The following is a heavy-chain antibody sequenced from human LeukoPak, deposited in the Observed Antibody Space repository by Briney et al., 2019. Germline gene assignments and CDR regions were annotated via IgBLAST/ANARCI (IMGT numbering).Heavy chain of an antibody. V-gene: IGHV4-34*01. J-gene: IGHJ4*02. D-gene: IGHD2-21*01. CDR3: ARRSRFQYYFDY. CDR1: GGSFSGYY. CDR2: INHSGST. Sequence: SETLSLTCAVYGGSFSGYYWSWIRQPPGKGLECIGEINHSGSTNYNPSLKSRVTISVDTSKNQFSLKLSSVTAADTAVYYCARRSRFQYYFDYWGQGTLVTVSS.